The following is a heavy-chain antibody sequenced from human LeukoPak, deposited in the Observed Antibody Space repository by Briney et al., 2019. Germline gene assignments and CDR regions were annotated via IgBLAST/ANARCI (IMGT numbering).Heavy chain of an antibody. CDR3: ARVRYSSGWSRRGPFDY. Sequence: SETLSLTCTVSGGSISSSNYYWGWIRQPPGKGLEWIGSIYYSGSTYYSPSLKSRVTISVDTSKNQFSLKLSSVTAADTAVYYCARVRYSSGWSRRGPFDYWGQGTLVTVSS. CDR1: GGSISSSNYY. V-gene: IGHV4-39*07. D-gene: IGHD6-19*01. J-gene: IGHJ4*02. CDR2: IYYSGST.